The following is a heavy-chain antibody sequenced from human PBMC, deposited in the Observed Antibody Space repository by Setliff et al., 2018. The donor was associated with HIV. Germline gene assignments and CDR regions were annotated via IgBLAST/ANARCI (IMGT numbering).Heavy chain of an antibody. Sequence: SETLSLTCAVYGASFTDSYWGWIRQPPGKGLEWIGNIYHSGGTHYNPSLRSRVTISLNTSKNYFSLKLRSVPAANTVVFYCARLPFTTGFDYWGQGSRVTVS. CDR3: ARLPFTTGFDY. D-gene: IGHD3-3*01. J-gene: IGHJ4*02. V-gene: IGHV4-34*01. CDR1: GASFTDSY. CDR2: IYHSGGT.